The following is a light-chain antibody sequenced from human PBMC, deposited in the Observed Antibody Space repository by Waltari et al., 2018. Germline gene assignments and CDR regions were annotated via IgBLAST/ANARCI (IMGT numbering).Light chain of an antibody. CDR1: QGISSY. CDR2: AAF. J-gene: IGKJ5*01. Sequence: IQLTQSPSSLSASVGDRVTITCRASQGISSYLAWYQQKPGKAPNLLIYAAFTLQSGVPSRFSGSGSGTDFTLTISSLRPEDFATYYCQQFNTYPLTFGQGTRLEIK. V-gene: IGKV1-9*01. CDR3: QQFNTYPLT.